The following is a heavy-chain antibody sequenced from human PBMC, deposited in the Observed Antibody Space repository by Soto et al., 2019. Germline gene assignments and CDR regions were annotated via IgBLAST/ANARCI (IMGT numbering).Heavy chain of an antibody. J-gene: IGHJ3*01. D-gene: IGHD6-19*01. CDR3: ATWSNSSGWYGAFDV. V-gene: IGHV4-59*01. CDR1: GGSISGYY. Sequence: SETLSLTCSVSGGSISGYYCTWIRQPPGKGLEWIGYVYHSGSTNYNPSLKSRVTMPIDTSKNQFSLKLSSVTTADTAVYYCATWSNSSGWYGAFDVWGRGTMVT. CDR2: VYHSGST.